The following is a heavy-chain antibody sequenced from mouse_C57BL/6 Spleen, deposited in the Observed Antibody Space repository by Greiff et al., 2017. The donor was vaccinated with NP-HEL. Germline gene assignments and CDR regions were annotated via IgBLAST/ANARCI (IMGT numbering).Heavy chain of an antibody. CDR3: ARGLLRAWFAY. D-gene: IGHD2-3*01. J-gene: IGHJ3*01. V-gene: IGHV1-64*01. CDR2: IHPNRGST. CDR1: GYTFTSYW. Sequence: VQLQQPGAELVKPGASVKLSCKASGYTFTSYWMHWVKQRPGQGLEWIGMIHPNRGSTNYHEKFTSKATLTVDKSSSTAYMQLSSLTSEDSAVYYCARGLLRAWFAYWGQGTLVTVAA.